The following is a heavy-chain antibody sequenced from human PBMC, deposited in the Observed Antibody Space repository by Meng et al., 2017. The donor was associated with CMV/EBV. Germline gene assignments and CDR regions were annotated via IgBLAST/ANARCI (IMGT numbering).Heavy chain of an antibody. CDR1: GFTFSSYA. CDR2: ISYDGSNK. V-gene: IGHV3-30-3*01. CDR3: AKDLGVV. D-gene: IGHD2-8*01. J-gene: IGHJ6*02. Sequence: LSLTCAASGFTFSSYAMHWVRQAPGKGLEWVAVISYDGSNKYYADSVKGRFTISRDNSKNTLYLQMNSLRAEDTAVYYCAKDLGVVWGQGTTVTSP.